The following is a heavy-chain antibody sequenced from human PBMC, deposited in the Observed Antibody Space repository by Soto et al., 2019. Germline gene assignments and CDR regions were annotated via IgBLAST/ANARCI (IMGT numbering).Heavy chain of an antibody. V-gene: IGHV1-69*02. J-gene: IGHJ4*02. CDR3: ATSYGSGYRAFDY. CDR1: GDTFSFYT. D-gene: IGHD3-10*01. Sequence: QVQLVQSGAELKKPGSSVKVSCKASGDTFSFYTINWVRQAPGLGLDWMGRVNPILSMSNYAQKFQGRVTMTADKSTSTAYMERRSLRSEDTAFYYCATSYGSGYRAFDYWGQGALVTVSS. CDR2: VNPILSMS.